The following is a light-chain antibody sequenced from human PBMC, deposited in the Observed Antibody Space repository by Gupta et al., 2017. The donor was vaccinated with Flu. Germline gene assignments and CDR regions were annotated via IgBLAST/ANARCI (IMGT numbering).Light chain of an antibody. CDR1: KLGDKY. CDR2: QDS. J-gene: IGLJ1*01. V-gene: IGLV3-1*01. CDR3: QAWDSSSYV. Sequence: GKTVSITCSGDKLGDKYGSGYQQKPGQSHILVIYQDSKRPSRIPERCSGSNAGNTATLTISGTQPMDEDDYYCQAWDSSSYVFGTGTMVTVL.